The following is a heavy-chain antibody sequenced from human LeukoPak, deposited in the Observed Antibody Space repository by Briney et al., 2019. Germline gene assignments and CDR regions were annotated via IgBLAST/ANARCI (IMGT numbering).Heavy chain of an antibody. CDR2: INPDGSTT. D-gene: IGHD3-22*01. Sequence: GGSLRLSCVASGYTFSGYWMHWVRQAPGKGLVWVSRINPDGSTTSYADSVKGRFTISRDNAKNTLYVQMNSLRVEDTAVYYCTRGAYYDSPAGDRGQGTLVTVSS. J-gene: IGHJ4*02. V-gene: IGHV3-74*01. CDR3: TRGAYYDSPAGD. CDR1: GYTFSGYW.